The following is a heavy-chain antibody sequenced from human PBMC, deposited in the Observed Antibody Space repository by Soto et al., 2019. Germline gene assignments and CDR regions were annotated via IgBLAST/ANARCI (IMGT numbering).Heavy chain of an antibody. CDR1: GGSISSYY. D-gene: IGHD3-10*01. J-gene: IGHJ5*02. CDR2: IYYSGST. Sequence: PSETLSLTCTVSGGSISSYYWSWIRQPPGKGLEWIGYIYYSGSTNYNPSLKSRVTISVDTSKNQFSLKLSSVTAADTAVYYCAVYYGSGSYNWFDPWGQGTLVTVSS. V-gene: IGHV4-59*01. CDR3: AVYYGSGSYNWFDP.